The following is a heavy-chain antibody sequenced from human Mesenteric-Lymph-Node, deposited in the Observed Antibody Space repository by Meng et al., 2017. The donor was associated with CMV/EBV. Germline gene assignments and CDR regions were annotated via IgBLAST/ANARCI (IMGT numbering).Heavy chain of an antibody. CDR3: GRDNWGSIDY. V-gene: IGHV4-59*13. Sequence: GLLQGSGPGLVKPSGTLSLTCTVSGGSFSSYPWSWIRQPPGKGLEWVGYMSYSGSTNYNPSLKSRITMSLDTSKNQFSLELSSVTAADTAVYYCGRDNWGSIDYWGQGTLVTVSS. D-gene: IGHD7-27*01. CDR1: GGSFSSYP. CDR2: MSYSGST. J-gene: IGHJ4*02.